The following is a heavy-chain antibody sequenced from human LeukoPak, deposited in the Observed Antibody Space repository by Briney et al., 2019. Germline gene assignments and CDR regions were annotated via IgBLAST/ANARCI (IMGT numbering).Heavy chain of an antibody. V-gene: IGHV4-39*01. D-gene: IGHD2-21*01. Sequence: PSETLSLTCTVFGSSFPTYYWGWIRQPPGKGLEWIGSIDYNGNTYHNPSLKSRVTVSVDTSKSQFSLKLNSVAAADTAVYYCAGTPRYSMSSGGFDYWGQGTLVTVSS. CDR3: AGTPRYSMSSGGFDY. J-gene: IGHJ4*02. CDR2: IDYNGNT. CDR1: GSSFPTYY.